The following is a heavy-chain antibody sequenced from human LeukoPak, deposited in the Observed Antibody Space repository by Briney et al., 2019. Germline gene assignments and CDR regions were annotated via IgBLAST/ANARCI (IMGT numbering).Heavy chain of an antibody. CDR2: IYYSGST. Sequence: PSETLSLTCTVSGGSISSYYWSWIRQPPGKGLEWIGYIYYSGSTNYNPSLKSRVTISVDTSKNQFSLKLSSVTAADTAVYYCARAIHSSGWYGLLDVWGQGTTVTVSS. D-gene: IGHD6-19*01. CDR1: GGSISSYY. J-gene: IGHJ6*02. V-gene: IGHV4-59*08. CDR3: ARAIHSSGWYGLLDV.